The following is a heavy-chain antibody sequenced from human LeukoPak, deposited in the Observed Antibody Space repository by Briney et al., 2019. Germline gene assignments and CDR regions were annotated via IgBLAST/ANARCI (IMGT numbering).Heavy chain of an antibody. CDR3: ARGDFWSGYHADY. J-gene: IGHJ4*02. D-gene: IGHD3-3*01. Sequence: SQTLSLTCTVSGGSISSGGYYWSWIRQHPGKGLEWIGYIYYSGSTNYNPSLKSRVTISVDTSKNQFSLKLSSVTAADTAVYYCARGDFWSGYHADYWGQGTLVTVSS. CDR1: GGSISSGGYY. V-gene: IGHV4-31*03. CDR2: IYYSGST.